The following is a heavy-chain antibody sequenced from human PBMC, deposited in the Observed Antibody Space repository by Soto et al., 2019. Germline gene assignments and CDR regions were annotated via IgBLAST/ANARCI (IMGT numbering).Heavy chain of an antibody. Sequence: LQLQESGPGLVKPSETLSLTCTVSGGSISSRTYYWVWIRQPPGKGLEWIGTIYYSGITYYNPSLESRVTISVDTSRNQFSLKLSSVTAADTAVYFCARYSNSALDYWGQGTLVTVSS. CDR2: IYYSGIT. J-gene: IGHJ4*02. CDR3: ARYSNSALDY. CDR1: GGSISSRTYY. V-gene: IGHV4-39*01. D-gene: IGHD6-6*01.